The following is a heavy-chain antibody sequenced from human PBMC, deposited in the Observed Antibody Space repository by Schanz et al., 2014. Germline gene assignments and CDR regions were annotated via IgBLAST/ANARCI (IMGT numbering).Heavy chain of an antibody. CDR2: ISSTGGST. J-gene: IGHJ6*02. CDR1: GFTFYNYA. Sequence: EVRLVESGGGLVQPGGSLRLSCAASGFTFYNYAMTWVRQAPGKGLEWVSAISSTGGSTYYADSVKGRFTISRDNSKTTLSLLLNSLGGEDTATYYCAKAFRTMKYYGMDVWGQGTTVTVS. D-gene: IGHD3-3*01. CDR3: AKAFRTMKYYGMDV. V-gene: IGHV3-23*04.